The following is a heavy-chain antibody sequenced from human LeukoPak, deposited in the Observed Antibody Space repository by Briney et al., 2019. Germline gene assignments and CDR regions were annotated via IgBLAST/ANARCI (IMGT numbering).Heavy chain of an antibody. Sequence: ASVKVSCKASGGTFSSYAISWVRQAPGQGLEWMGGIIPIFGTANYAQKFRGRVTITADESTSTAYMELSSLRSEDTAVYYCASPYGGNSDLPFDYWGQGTLVTVSS. J-gene: IGHJ4*02. D-gene: IGHD4-23*01. V-gene: IGHV1-69*13. CDR1: GGTFSSYA. CDR3: ASPYGGNSDLPFDY. CDR2: IIPIFGTA.